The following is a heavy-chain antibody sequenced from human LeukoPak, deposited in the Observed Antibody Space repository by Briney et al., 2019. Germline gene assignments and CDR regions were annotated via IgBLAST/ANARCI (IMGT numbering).Heavy chain of an antibody. CDR2: ISGSGGST. Sequence: QPGGSLRLSCAASGFTFSSYAMSWVRQAPGKGLEWVSAISGSGGSTYYADSVKGRFTISRDNSKNTLYLQMNSPRAEDTAVYYCAKDAGYYDSSGYWGYFQHWGQGTLVTVSS. J-gene: IGHJ1*01. CDR3: AKDAGYYDSSGYWGYFQH. CDR1: GFTFSSYA. V-gene: IGHV3-23*01. D-gene: IGHD3-22*01.